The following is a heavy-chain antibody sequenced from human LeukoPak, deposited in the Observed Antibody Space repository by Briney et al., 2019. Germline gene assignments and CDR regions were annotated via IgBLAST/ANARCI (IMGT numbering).Heavy chain of an antibody. J-gene: IGHJ4*02. V-gene: IGHV3-30-3*01. CDR1: GFTFSSYA. CDR3: SVSGVVYYYGSGSYSI. D-gene: IGHD3-10*01. Sequence: TGGSLRLSCAASGFTFSSYAMHWVRQAPGKGLEWVAVISYDGSNKYYADSVKGRFTISRDNSKNTLYLQMNSLRAEDTAVYYCSVSGVVYYYGSGSYSIWGQGTLVTVSS. CDR2: ISYDGSNK.